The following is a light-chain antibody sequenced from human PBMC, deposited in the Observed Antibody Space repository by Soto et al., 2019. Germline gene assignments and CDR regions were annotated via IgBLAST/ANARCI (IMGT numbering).Light chain of an antibody. J-gene: IGKJ1*01. Sequence: EIVLTQSPGTLSLSPGERATLSCRASQSVGSSLSWYQQKPGQAPRLLFYGAPNRATAIPDRFSGSGFGTDFTLTITRLEPEDFAVYYCQQYGDSPQTFGPGTKVEI. V-gene: IGKV3-20*01. CDR1: QSVGSS. CDR2: GAP. CDR3: QQYGDSPQT.